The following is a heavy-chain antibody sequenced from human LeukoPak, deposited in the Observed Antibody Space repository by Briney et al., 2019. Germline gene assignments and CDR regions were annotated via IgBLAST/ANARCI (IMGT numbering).Heavy chain of an antibody. CDR1: GLTFSNAW. V-gene: IGHV3-15*01. Sequence: GGSLRLSCAASGLTFSNAWMNWVRQAPGKGLEWVGRIKTKTDGGTTDYAAPVRGRFTISRDDSKNTLYLQMNSLKSEDTAVYYCTTVWFYTNTWHFDYWGQGTLVTVSS. CDR3: TTVWFYTNTWHFDY. CDR2: IKTKTDGGTT. D-gene: IGHD3-10*01. J-gene: IGHJ4*02.